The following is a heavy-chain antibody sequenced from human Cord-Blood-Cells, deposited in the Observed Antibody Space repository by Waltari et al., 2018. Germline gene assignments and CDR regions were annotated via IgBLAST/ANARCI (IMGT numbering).Heavy chain of an antibody. CDR1: GLTFSSYA. J-gene: IGHJ3*02. V-gene: IGHV3-30*04. Sequence: QVQLVESGGGVVQHGRSLRLSCAAPGLTFSSYATHSHRQAPGKGLECVAVISYDGSNKYYADSVKGRFTISRDNSKNTLYLQMNSLRAEDTAVYYCARELGSSSSAFDIWGQGTMVTVSS. CDR3: ARELGSSSSAFDI. CDR2: ISYDGSNK. D-gene: IGHD6-6*01.